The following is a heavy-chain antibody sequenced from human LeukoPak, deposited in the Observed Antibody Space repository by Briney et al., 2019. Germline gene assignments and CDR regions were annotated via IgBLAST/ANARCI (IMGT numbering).Heavy chain of an antibody. CDR1: GFTFISYA. Sequence: GGSLRLSCAASGFTFISYAMAWVRQAPGKGLEWVSAIDLSGGSTYYADSVKGRFTISRDNSKNTPYLQMSSLRAEDTAVYYCAKVLYGDRGSSLDYWGQGTLVTVSS. CDR2: IDLSGGST. CDR3: AKVLYGDRGSSLDY. D-gene: IGHD4-17*01. V-gene: IGHV3-23*01. J-gene: IGHJ4*02.